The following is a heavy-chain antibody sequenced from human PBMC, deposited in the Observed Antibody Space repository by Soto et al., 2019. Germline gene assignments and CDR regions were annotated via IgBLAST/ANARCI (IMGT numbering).Heavy chain of an antibody. CDR1: GGSISSSSYY. V-gene: IGHV4-39*01. CDR2: IYYSGST. D-gene: IGHD6-13*01. Sequence: PSETLSLTCTVSGGSISSSSYYWGWIRQPPGKGLEWIGSIYYSGSTYYNPSLKSRVTISVDTSKNQFSLKLSSVTAADTAVYYCSCYYSSSWEFDYWGQGTLVTVSS. J-gene: IGHJ4*02. CDR3: SCYYSSSWEFDY.